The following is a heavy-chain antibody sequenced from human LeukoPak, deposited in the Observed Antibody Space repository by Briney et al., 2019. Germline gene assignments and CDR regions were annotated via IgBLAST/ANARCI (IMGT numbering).Heavy chain of an antibody. D-gene: IGHD5-18*01. CDR3: AKSRKKWEGYSSDY. Sequence: GGSLRLSCAASGFTFSSYGMHWVRQAPGKGLEWVAVISYDGSNKYYADSVKGRFTISRDNSKNTLYLQMNSLRAEDTAVYYCAKSRKKWEGYSSDYWGQGNLVTVSS. J-gene: IGHJ4*02. V-gene: IGHV3-30*18. CDR2: ISYDGSNK. CDR1: GFTFSSYG.